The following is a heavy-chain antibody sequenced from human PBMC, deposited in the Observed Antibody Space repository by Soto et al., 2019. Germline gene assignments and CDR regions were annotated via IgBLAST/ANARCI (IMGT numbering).Heavy chain of an antibody. V-gene: IGHV3-23*01. CDR3: AKDVHYDIATGIEYFHR. D-gene: IGHD3-9*01. J-gene: IGHJ1*01. CDR1: EFTFSSYA. CDR2: ISGTGRVT. Sequence: EVQLLESGGGLVQPGGSLKLSCAASEFTFSSYAMSWVRQAPGKGLEWVSGISGTGRVTKYAESVKGRFTISRDNPKIALFLQMNSLRPEDTAVYYCAKDVHYDIATGIEYFHRWGQGTLVTVSS.